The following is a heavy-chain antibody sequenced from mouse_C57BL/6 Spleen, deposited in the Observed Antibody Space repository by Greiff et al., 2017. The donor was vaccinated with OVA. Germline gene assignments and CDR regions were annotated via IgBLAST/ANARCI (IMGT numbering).Heavy chain of an antibody. V-gene: IGHV3-6*01. CDR2: ISYDGSN. J-gene: IGHJ4*01. Sequence: DVKLVESGPGLVKPSQSLSLTCSVTGYSITSGYYWNWIRQFPGNKLEWMGYISYDGSNNYNPSLKNRISITRDTSKNQFFLKLNSVTTEDTATYYCARDRREIHYYAMDYWGQGTSVTVSS. CDR1: GYSITSGYY. CDR3: ARDRREIHYYAMDY.